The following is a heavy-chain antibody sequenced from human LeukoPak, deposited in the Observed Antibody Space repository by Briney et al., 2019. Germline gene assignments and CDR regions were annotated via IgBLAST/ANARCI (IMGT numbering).Heavy chain of an antibody. V-gene: IGHV4-34*12. CDR2: ILHNGAT. D-gene: IGHD2-2*01. CDR3: ARGPAAIHP. CDR1: GYSLTNHF. Sequence: SETLSLTCGVYGYSLTNHFWIWLRQPPGKGLEWIGEILHNGATNYNPSLKSRVTISVDTSKNQFFLKLSSVTAAGTAVYYCARGPAAIHPWGQGTLVTVSS. J-gene: IGHJ5*02.